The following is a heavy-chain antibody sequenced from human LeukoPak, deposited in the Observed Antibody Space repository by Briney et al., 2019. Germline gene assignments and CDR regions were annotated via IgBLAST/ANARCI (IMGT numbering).Heavy chain of an antibody. J-gene: IGHJ4*02. CDR2: IWYDGSNK. CDR1: GFTFSSYG. Sequence: GGSLRLSCAASGFTFSSYGMHWVRQAPGKGLEWVAVIWYDGSNKYYADSVKGRFTISRDNSKNTLYLQMNSLRAEDTAVYYCARDGGYCSGGSCYSEGDYWGQGTLVTVSS. CDR3: ARDGGYCSGGSCYSEGDY. V-gene: IGHV3-33*01. D-gene: IGHD2-15*01.